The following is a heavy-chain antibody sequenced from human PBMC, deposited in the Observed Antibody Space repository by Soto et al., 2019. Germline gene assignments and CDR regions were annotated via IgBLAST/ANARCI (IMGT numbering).Heavy chain of an antibody. CDR2: IYSGGST. Sequence: PSETLSLTCTVSGGSIFSYYWAWIRQPPGNRLEWIGNIYSGGSTFYNPSLKSRLTISLDTSKNQFSLRLTSVTAADVAVYYCARAPRSGDCFDFWGPGTLVTVSS. CDR1: GGSIFSYY. D-gene: IGHD1-26*01. CDR3: ARAPRSGDCFDF. J-gene: IGHJ4*02. V-gene: IGHV4-59*01.